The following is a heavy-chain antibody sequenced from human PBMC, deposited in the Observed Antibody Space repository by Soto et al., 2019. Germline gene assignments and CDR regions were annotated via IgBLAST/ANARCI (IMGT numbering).Heavy chain of an antibody. CDR3: ATLARTKAFDY. CDR2: ISTSGDGT. Sequence: EVQLLESGGGLVQPGGSLRLSCAASGFTFSSYAMTWVRQAPGKGLEWASGISTSGDGTYYADSVKGRFTISRDNSKNTLCLQMNRLRAEDTAVYYCATLARTKAFDYWGQGTLVTVSS. D-gene: IGHD2-8*01. J-gene: IGHJ4*02. V-gene: IGHV3-23*01. CDR1: GFTFSSYA.